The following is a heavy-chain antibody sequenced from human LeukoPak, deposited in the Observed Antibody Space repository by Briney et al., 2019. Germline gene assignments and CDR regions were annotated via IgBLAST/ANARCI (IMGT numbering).Heavy chain of an antibody. CDR2: IYTGGTT. J-gene: IGHJ4*02. CDR3: ARDSSSYYFDY. CDR1: GFSVTSNH. Sequence: GKSLRLSCAASGFSVTSNHMNWVRQAPGKGLEWVSIIYTGGTTHYADSLNDRFTISRDDSINTLYLQMNSLRAEDTAVYYCARDSSSYYFDYWGQGTLVTVSS. V-gene: IGHV3-66*01. D-gene: IGHD6-6*01.